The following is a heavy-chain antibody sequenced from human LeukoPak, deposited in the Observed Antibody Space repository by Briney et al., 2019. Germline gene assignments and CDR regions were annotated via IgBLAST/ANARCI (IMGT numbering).Heavy chain of an antibody. D-gene: IGHD2-8*02. J-gene: IGHJ4*02. CDR2: IFPSGGEI. Sequence: GGSLRLSCAASGFTFSSYEMNWVRQAPGKGLEWVSSIFPSGGEIHYADSVRGRLTISRDNSKSTLSLQMNSLRAEDTAIYYCATYRQVLLPFESWGQGTLVTVSS. V-gene: IGHV3-23*01. CDR3: ATYRQVLLPFES. CDR1: GFTFSSYE.